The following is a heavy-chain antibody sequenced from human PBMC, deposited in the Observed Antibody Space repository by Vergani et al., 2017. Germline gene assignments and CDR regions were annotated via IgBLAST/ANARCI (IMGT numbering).Heavy chain of an antibody. CDR3: AKVGRSEVAGTFGAFDI. V-gene: IGHV3-23*01. D-gene: IGHD6-19*01. CDR1: GFTFIIHA. Sequence: VQLLESGGGLVQPGGSLRLSCAASGFTFIIHAMSWVRQAPGKGLEWVSTLSASDRRTHYADSVKGRFTISRDISKNTLFLHMNSLRPEDTAVYYCAKVGRSEVAGTFGAFDIWGQGTMVTVSS. CDR2: LSASDRRT. J-gene: IGHJ3*02.